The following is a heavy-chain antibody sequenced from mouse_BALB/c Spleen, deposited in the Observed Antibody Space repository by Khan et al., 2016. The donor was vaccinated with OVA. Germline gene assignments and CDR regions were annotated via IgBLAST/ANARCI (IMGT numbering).Heavy chain of an antibody. CDR2: INTYTGEP. V-gene: IGHV9-1*02. J-gene: IGHJ1*01. CDR1: AYTFTNYG. Sequence: QIQLVQSGPELKKPGETVKISCKASAYTFTNYGMNWVKQAPGKGLKWMGWINTYTGEPTSTDDFKGRFAFSMETSASTAYLQINNLKNEDMATYFCARGASYWYFDVWGAGTTVTVSS. CDR3: ARGASYWYFDV.